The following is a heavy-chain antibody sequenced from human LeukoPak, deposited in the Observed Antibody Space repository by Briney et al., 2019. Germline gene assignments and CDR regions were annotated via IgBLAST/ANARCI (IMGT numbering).Heavy chain of an antibody. CDR2: ISYDGSNK. V-gene: IGHV3-30-3*01. CDR3: AKDIMATAGRYFDY. J-gene: IGHJ4*02. D-gene: IGHD6-13*01. Sequence: GGSLRLSCAASGFTFSSYAMHWVRQAPGKGLEWVAVISYDGSNKYYADSVKGRFTISRDNSKNTLYLQMNSLRAEDTAVYYCAKDIMATAGRYFDYWGQGTLVTVSS. CDR1: GFTFSSYA.